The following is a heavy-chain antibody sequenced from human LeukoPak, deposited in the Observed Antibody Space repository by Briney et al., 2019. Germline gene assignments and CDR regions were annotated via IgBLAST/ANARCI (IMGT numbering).Heavy chain of an antibody. CDR1: GFTFEDYT. D-gene: IGHD3-22*01. CDR2: VSWDGTT. CDR3: VKDLSYESSGYVFDY. Sequence: GGSLRLSCAASGFTFEDYTMHWVRQAPGKTLEWVSLVSWDGTTYYTDSVKGRFTISRDSSKNSLYLQMDTLRSEDTAFYYCVKDLSYESSGYVFDYWGQGTLVTVSS. J-gene: IGHJ4*02. V-gene: IGHV3-43*01.